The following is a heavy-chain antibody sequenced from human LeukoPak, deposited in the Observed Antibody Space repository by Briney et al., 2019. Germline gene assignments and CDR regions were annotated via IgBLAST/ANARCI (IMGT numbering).Heavy chain of an antibody. V-gene: IGHV4-59*08. D-gene: IGHD6-19*01. J-gene: IGHJ4*02. CDR3: ARQLDNSGWYGFDY. CDR1: GGSISSYY. Sequence: SETLSLTCTVSGGSISSYYWSWIRQPPGKGLEWIGYIYYRGSTNYNPSLKSRVTISVDTSKNQFSLKQSSVTAADTAVYYCARQLDNSGWYGFDYWGQGTLVTVSS. CDR2: IYYRGST.